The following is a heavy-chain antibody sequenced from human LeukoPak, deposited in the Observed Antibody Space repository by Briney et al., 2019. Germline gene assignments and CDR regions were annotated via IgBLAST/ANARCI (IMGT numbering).Heavy chain of an antibody. J-gene: IGHJ6*03. D-gene: IGHD2-21*02. CDR2: ISGSGGST. CDR3: ARDGAGRDWGAYYYYYMDV. CDR1: GFTFSSYA. V-gene: IGHV3-23*01. Sequence: GGSLRLSCAASGFTFSSYAMSWVRQAPGKGLEWVSAISGSGGSTYYADSVKGRFTISRDNSKNTLYLQMNSLRAEDTAVYYCARDGAGRDWGAYYYYYMDVWSKGTTVTVSS.